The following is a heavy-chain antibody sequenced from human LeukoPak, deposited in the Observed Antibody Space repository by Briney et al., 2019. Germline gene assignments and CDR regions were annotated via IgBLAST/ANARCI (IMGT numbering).Heavy chain of an antibody. V-gene: IGHV3-23*01. CDR2: ISGSGGST. CDR1: GFTFSSYA. CDR3: AKGSGSYPEGSDY. D-gene: IGHD3-22*01. J-gene: IGHJ4*02. Sequence: GGSLRLSCAASGFTFSSYAMSWVRQAPGKGLGWVSGISGSGGSTYYADSVKGRFTISRDNSKNTLYLQMNSLRAEDTAVYYCAKGSGSYPEGSDYWGQGTLVTVSS.